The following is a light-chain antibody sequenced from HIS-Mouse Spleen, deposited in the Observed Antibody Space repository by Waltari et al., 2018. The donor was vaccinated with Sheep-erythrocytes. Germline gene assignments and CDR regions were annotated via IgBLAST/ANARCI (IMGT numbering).Light chain of an antibody. CDR1: NLGRKM. CDR3: QVWDSSSDHVV. J-gene: IGLJ2*01. CDR2: DDS. V-gene: IGLV3-21*02. Sequence: SYVLTQPPSVSVAPGQTARIPCGGNNLGRKMVHWYQQKPGQAPVLVVYDDSDRPSGIPERFSGSNSGNTATLTISRVEAGDEADYYCQVWDSSSDHVVFGGGTKLTVL.